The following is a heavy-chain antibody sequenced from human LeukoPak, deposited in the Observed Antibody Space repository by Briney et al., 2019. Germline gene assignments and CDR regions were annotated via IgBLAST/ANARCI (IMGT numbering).Heavy chain of an antibody. D-gene: IGHD3-10*01. CDR2: ISGSGGST. Sequence: PGGSLRLSCAASGFTFSSYAMSWVRQAPGKGLEWVSAISGSGGSTYYADSVKGRFTISRDNSKNTLYLQMNSLRAEDTAVYYCAKVVGGGGIYFEISYYYGMDVGGQGPTVTVSS. CDR1: GFTFSSYA. J-gene: IGHJ6*02. CDR3: AKVVGGGGIYFEISYYYGMDV. V-gene: IGHV3-23*01.